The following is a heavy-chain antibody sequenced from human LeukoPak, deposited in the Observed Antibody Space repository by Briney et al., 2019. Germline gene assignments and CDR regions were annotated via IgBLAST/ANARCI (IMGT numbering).Heavy chain of an antibody. J-gene: IGHJ4*02. CDR2: INHSGST. CDR1: GGSFSGYY. CDR3: ARIAKRGELDY. Sequence: SETLSLTCAVYGGSFSGYYWSWIRQPPGKGLEWIGEINHSGSTNYNPSLKSRVTISVDTSKNQFSLKLSSVTAADTAVYYCARIAKRGELDYWGQGTLVTVSS. V-gene: IGHV4-34*01. D-gene: IGHD3-16*01.